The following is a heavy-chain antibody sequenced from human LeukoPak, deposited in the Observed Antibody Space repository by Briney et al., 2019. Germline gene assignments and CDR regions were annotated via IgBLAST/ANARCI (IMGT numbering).Heavy chain of an antibody. CDR1: GGSISSSSYY. D-gene: IGHD3-3*01. V-gene: IGHV4-39*01. CDR3: ARHRYYDFWSGYYTNDD. J-gene: IGHJ4*02. CDR2: IYYSGST. Sequence: SETLSLTCTVSGGSISSSSYYRGWIRQPPGKGLEWIGSIYYSGSTYYNPSLKSRVTISVDTSKNQFSLKLSSVTAADTAVYYCARHRYYDFWSGYYTNDDWGQGTLVTVSS.